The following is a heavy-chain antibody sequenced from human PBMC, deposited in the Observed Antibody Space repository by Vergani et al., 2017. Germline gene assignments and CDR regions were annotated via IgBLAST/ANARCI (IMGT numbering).Heavy chain of an antibody. CDR2: IIPIFGTA. V-gene: IGHV1-69*01. CDR3: ASQAPLGPPDYYCYYMDV. CDR1: GGTFSSYA. J-gene: IGHJ6*03. Sequence: QVQLVQSGAEVKKPGSSVKVSCKASGGTFSSYAISWVRQAPGQGLEWMGGIIPIFGTANYAQTFQGRVTITADESTSTADMELSSLRAEDTAVYYCASQAPLGPPDYYCYYMDVWGKGP.